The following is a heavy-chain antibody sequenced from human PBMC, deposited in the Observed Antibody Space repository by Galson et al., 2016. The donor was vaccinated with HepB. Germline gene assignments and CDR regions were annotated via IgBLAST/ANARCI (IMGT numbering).Heavy chain of an antibody. J-gene: IGHJ4*02. CDR3: AREAAAGY. CDR2: ISSSSTTI. D-gene: IGHD6-25*01. CDR1: GFTFSSYS. Sequence: LRLSCAASGFTFSSYSMNWVRQAPGKGLEWVSYISSSSTTIYYTDSVKGRFTISRDNAKNSLYLQMSSLRAEDTAVYYCAREAAAGYWGQGTLVTVSS. V-gene: IGHV3-48*01.